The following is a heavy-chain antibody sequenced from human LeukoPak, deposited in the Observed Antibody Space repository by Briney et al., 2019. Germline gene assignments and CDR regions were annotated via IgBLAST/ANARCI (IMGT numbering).Heavy chain of an antibody. CDR1: AYTVSDVY. CDR2: INAYSDAL. V-gene: IGHV1-2*02. D-gene: IGHD5/OR15-5a*01. J-gene: IGHJ5*02. CDR3: APASVSHMCYP. Sequence: GASVKVSSQVSAYTVSDVYLHWGRQAPGEGLGWMGWINAYSDALISAQKFQVRVTMTWDTSSGTAYMELTRLTSDDTAVYYCAPASVSHMCYPWGKVTLVTAST.